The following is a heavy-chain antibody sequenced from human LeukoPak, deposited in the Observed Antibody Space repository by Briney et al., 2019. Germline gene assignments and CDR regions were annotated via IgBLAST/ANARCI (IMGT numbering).Heavy chain of an antibody. CDR2: FDPDDGET. Sequence: ASVKVSCKVSGYTLTELTMHWVRQAPGKGLEWMGGFDPDDGETIYAQKLQGRVTMTTDTSTSTAYMELRSLRSDDTAVYYCARSAYYDFWSGLDYWGQGTLVTVSS. CDR1: GYTLTELT. V-gene: IGHV1-24*01. J-gene: IGHJ4*02. D-gene: IGHD3-3*01. CDR3: ARSAYYDFWSGLDY.